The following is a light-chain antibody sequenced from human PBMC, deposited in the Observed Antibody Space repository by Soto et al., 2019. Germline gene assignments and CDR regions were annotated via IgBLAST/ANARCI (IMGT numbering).Light chain of an antibody. CDR2: GVY. CDR3: QQYGSSPIT. Sequence: EIVMTQSPTILSVSPGERATLSCRASQSVSSNLAWYQQKPGQAPRLLIYGVYTRAPGIPDSFSGSGSGTDFTLTISRLEPEDFAVYYCQQYGSSPITFGQGTRLEIK. CDR1: QSVSSN. V-gene: IGKV3-20*01. J-gene: IGKJ5*01.